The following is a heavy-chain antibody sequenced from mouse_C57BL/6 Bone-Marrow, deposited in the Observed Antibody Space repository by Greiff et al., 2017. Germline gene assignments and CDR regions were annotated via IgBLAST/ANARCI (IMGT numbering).Heavy chain of an antibody. Sequence: QVQLQQSGAELVKPGASVKLSCKASGYTFTSYWLQWVKQRPGQGLEWIGEIDPSDSYTNYNPKFNGKATLTVDTDSSTAYMQLSSLTSEDSAVYYCARRGWDDYCGQGTTLTVSS. V-gene: IGHV1-50*01. CDR1: GYTFTSYW. J-gene: IGHJ2*01. D-gene: IGHD4-1*01. CDR3: ARRGWDDY. CDR2: IDPSDSYT.